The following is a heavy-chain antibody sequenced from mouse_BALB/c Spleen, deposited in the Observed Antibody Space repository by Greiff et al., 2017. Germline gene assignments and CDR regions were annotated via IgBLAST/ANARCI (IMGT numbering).Heavy chain of an antibody. CDR2: IYPGDGST. D-gene: IGHD2-10*02. CDR3: ARGRYGNYDAMYY. V-gene: IGHV1S56*01. Sequence: VQLQQSGPELVKPGASVKMSCKASGYTFTSYYIHWVKQRPGQGLEWIGWIYPGDGSTKYNEKFKGKTTLTADKSSSTAYMLLSSLTSEDSAIYFCARGRYGNYDAMYYWGQGASVTVSS. CDR1: GYTFTSYY. J-gene: IGHJ4*01.